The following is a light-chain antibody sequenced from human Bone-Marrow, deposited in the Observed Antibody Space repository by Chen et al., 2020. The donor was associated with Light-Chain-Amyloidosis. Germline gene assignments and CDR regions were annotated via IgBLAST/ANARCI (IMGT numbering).Light chain of an antibody. J-gene: IGKJ4*01. V-gene: IGKV2-30*01. Sequence: DVVMTQSPLSPPVTLGQPASISCRSTQSLVNIDGNTYLSWFQQRPGQSPRRLIYKVSNRDVGVPDRFSGSGSGTDFTLKISRVEAEDVGVYYCMQGTHWPLTFGGGTNVEIK. CDR3: MQGTHWPLT. CDR2: KVS. CDR1: QSLVNIDGNTY.